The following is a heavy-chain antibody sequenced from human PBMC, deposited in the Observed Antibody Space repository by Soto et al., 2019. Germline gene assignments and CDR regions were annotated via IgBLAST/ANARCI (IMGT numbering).Heavy chain of an antibody. CDR2: IYYSGST. V-gene: IGHV4-39*01. D-gene: IGHD2-15*01. Sequence: QLQLQESGPGLVKPSETLSLTCTVSGGSISSSSYYWGWIRQPPGKGLEWIGSIYYSGSTYYNPSLQSRVTISVDTSKNQFSLKLSSVTAADTAVYYCATPSVGCSGGSCYDYYYYMDVWGKGTTVTVSS. CDR1: GGSISSSSYY. CDR3: ATPSVGCSGGSCYDYYYYMDV. J-gene: IGHJ6*03.